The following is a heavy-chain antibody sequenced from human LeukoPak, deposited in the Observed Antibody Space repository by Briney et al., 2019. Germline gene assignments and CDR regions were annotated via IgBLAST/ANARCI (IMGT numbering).Heavy chain of an antibody. J-gene: IGHJ4*02. D-gene: IGHD6-13*01. CDR1: GFTLRSYE. V-gene: IGHV3-48*03. CDR3: ARSSLGYTAAGTPDYFDY. CDR2: ISSGGSTI. Sequence: GGSLRLACAASGFTLRSYEMNWVRQAPGKGLEWVSYISSGGSTIYYADSVKGRFTISRDNAKNSLYLQMNSLRAEDTAVYYCARSSLGYTAAGTPDYFDYWGQGTLVTVSS.